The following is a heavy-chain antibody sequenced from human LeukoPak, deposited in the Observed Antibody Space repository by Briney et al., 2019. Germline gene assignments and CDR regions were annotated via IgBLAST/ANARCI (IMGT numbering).Heavy chain of an antibody. D-gene: IGHD4-23*01. CDR2: ISGSGGST. CDR3: AKAIGYGDYSIDY. Sequence: GGSLRLSCAASGFTFSSYAMSWVRQAPGKGLEWVSAISGSGGSTYYADSVKGRFTISRDNSKNTLYLQMNSLRAEDTAVHYCAKAIGYGDYSIDYWGQGTLVTVSP. J-gene: IGHJ4*02. V-gene: IGHV3-23*01. CDR1: GFTFSSYA.